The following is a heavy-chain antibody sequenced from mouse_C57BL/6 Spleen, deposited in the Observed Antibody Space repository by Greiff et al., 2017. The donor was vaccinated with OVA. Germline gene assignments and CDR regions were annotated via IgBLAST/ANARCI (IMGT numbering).Heavy chain of an antibody. Sequence: VQLQQPGAELVMPGASVKLSCKASGYTFTSYWMHWVKQRPGQGLEWIGEIGPSDSYTNYNQKFKGKSTLTVDKSSSTAYMQLSSLTSEDSAVYYCARRGGYGSSAWFAYWGQGTLVTVSA. CDR2: IGPSDSYT. J-gene: IGHJ3*01. V-gene: IGHV1-69*01. CDR3: ARRGGYGSSAWFAY. D-gene: IGHD1-1*01. CDR1: GYTFTSYW.